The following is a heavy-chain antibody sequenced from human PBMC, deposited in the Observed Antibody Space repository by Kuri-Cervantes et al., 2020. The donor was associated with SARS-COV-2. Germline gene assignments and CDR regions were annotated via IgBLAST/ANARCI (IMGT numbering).Heavy chain of an antibody. CDR2: INSDGSST. D-gene: IGHD7-27*01. Sequence: GSLRLSCAASGFTFSSYWMHWVRQAPGKGLVWVSRINSDGSSTSYADSVKGRFTISRDNAKNSLYLQMNSLRAEDTAVYYCARESGVDWGSDAFDIWGQGTMVTVSS. V-gene: IGHV3-74*01. CDR1: GFTFSSYW. J-gene: IGHJ3*02. CDR3: ARESGVDWGSDAFDI.